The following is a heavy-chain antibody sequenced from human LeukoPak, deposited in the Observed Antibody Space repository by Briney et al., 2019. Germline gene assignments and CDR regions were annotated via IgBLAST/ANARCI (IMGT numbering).Heavy chain of an antibody. CDR3: ARSKTGYTFDS. J-gene: IGHJ4*02. V-gene: IGHV4-39*01. Sequence: SETLSLTCTVSGGSISSGSYYWGWIRQPPGKGLEWIGSIYYSGSTYYNPSLKSRVTISVDTSKNQFSLKLSSVTAADTAVYYCARSKTGYTFDSWGQGALVAVSS. D-gene: IGHD5-24*01. CDR1: GGSISSGSYY. CDR2: IYYSGST.